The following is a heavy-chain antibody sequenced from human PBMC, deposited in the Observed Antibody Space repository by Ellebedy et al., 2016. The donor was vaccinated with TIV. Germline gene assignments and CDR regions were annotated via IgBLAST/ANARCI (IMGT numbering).Heavy chain of an antibody. V-gene: IGHV4-59*01. J-gene: IGHJ5*02. CDR1: GASISSYY. CDR3: ARDSHYCSGGSCSQGWFGP. CDR2: IYYSGSA. Sequence: SETLSLTCTVSGASISSYYCSWIRQPPGKGLEWIGYIYYSGSANYNPSLKSRVTISVDTSKNQFSLKLSSVTAADTAVYYCARDSHYCSGGSCSQGWFGPWGQGTLVTVSS. D-gene: IGHD2-15*01.